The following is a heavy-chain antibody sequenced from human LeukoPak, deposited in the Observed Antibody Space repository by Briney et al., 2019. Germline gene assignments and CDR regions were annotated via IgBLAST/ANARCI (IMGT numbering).Heavy chain of an antibody. CDR1: GGSISSYY. J-gene: IGHJ5*02. CDR2: INYSGST. CDR3: ARQLGSTDRFDP. Sequence: SETLSLTCGVSGGSISSYYWSWIRQPPGKGLEWIGYINYSGSTNYNPSLKSRVTISVDTSKNQFSLRLRSVTAADKAVYYCARQLGSTDRFDPWGQGTLVTVSS. D-gene: IGHD2-2*01. V-gene: IGHV4-59*01.